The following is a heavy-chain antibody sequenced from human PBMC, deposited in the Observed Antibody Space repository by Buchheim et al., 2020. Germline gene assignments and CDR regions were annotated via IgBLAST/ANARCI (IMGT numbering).Heavy chain of an antibody. D-gene: IGHD3-3*01. Sequence: QMQLQQWGAGLLKPSETLSLTCAVYGGSFSGYYWSWIRQPPGKGLEWIGEINHSGSTNYNPSLKSRVTISVDTSKNQFSLKLSSVTAAETAVYYCARERLRFLEGRGGRGYYYYGMDVWGQGTT. CDR2: INHSGST. CDR3: ARERLRFLEGRGGRGYYYYGMDV. V-gene: IGHV4-34*01. CDR1: GGSFSGYY. J-gene: IGHJ6*02.